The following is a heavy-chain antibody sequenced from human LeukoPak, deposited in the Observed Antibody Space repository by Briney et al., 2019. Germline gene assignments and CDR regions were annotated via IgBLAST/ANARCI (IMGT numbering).Heavy chain of an antibody. V-gene: IGHV3-48*01. D-gene: IGHD3-10*01. CDR2: ISSSSTI. CDR1: GFTFSTYW. CDR3: ARVDYYGSGSYYFPLFDY. Sequence: PGGSLRLSCAASGFTFSTYWMNWVRQAPGKGLEWVSYISSSSTIYYADSVKGRFTISRDNAKNSLYLQMNSLRAEDTAVYYCARVDYYGSGSYYFPLFDYWGQGTLVTVSS. J-gene: IGHJ4*02.